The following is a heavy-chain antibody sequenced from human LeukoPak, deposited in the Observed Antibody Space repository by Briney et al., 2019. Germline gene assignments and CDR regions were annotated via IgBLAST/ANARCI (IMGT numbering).Heavy chain of an antibody. CDR3: VRHAPITGTSYSWFDP. D-gene: IGHD1-7*01. J-gene: IGHJ5*02. CDR2: MNWNGGTA. CDR1: GFIFDDYG. V-gene: IGHV3-20*04. Sequence: PGGSLRLSCEASGFIFDDYGMSWVRHAPGKGLEWVAGMNWNGGTAGYADSVKGRISISRDNAKNSLYLQMKNLRVEDTALYYCVRHAPITGTSYSWFDPWGQGTLVTVSS.